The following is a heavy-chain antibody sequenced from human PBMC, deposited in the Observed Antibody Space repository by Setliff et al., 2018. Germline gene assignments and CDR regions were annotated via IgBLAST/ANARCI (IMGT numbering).Heavy chain of an antibody. Sequence: ASVKVSCKASADTFSRFGFNWVRQAPGQGLEWMGWISAYNGNTNYAQKLQGRVTMTTDTSTSTAYMELSSLRSEDTAVYYCARGVPRVSSWSDYYYYMDVWGKGTTVTVSS. J-gene: IGHJ6*03. CDR1: ADTFSRFG. V-gene: IGHV1-18*04. D-gene: IGHD6-6*01. CDR2: ISAYNGNT. CDR3: ARGVPRVSSWSDYYYYMDV.